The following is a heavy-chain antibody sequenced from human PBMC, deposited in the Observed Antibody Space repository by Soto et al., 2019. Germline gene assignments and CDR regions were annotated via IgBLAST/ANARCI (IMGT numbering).Heavy chain of an antibody. D-gene: IGHD3-16*01. CDR3: AKAPTFVDGPDY. CDR2: ISWNSGSI. Sequence: GGSLRLSCAASGFTFDDYAMHWVRQAPGKGLEWVPGISWNSGSIGYADSVKGRFTISRDNAKNSLYLQMNSLRAEDTALYYCAKAPTFVDGPDYWGQGTLVTVSS. J-gene: IGHJ4*02. CDR1: GFTFDDYA. V-gene: IGHV3-9*01.